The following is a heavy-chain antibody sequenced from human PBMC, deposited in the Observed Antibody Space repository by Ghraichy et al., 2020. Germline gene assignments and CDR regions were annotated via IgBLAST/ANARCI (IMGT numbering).Heavy chain of an antibody. CDR1: GFSISSHY. V-gene: IGHV3-7*03. Sequence: GGSLRLACAASGFSISSHYMTWVRQAPGKGLEWVANIKQDGSDTFYLDSVRGRFTVSRDNAKHSLYLQMNRLRADDTAVYYCARESVLTGMGDDASDIWGQGTMVTVSS. CDR3: ARESVLTGMGDDASDI. CDR2: IKQDGSDT. J-gene: IGHJ3*02. D-gene: IGHD3-9*01.